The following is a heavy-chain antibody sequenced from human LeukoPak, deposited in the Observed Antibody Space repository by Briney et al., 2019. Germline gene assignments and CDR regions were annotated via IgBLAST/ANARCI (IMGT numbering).Heavy chain of an antibody. J-gene: IGHJ6*02. CDR3: AREENSGSYLSYYYYGMDV. V-gene: IGHV3-30-3*01. CDR1: GFTFSSYA. Sequence: GRSLGLSCAASGFTFSSYAMHWVRQAPGKGLEWVAVISYDGSNKYYADSVKGRFTISRDNSKNTLYLQMNSLRAEDTAVYYCAREENSGSYLSYYYYGMDVWGQGTTVTVSS. D-gene: IGHD1-26*01. CDR2: ISYDGSNK.